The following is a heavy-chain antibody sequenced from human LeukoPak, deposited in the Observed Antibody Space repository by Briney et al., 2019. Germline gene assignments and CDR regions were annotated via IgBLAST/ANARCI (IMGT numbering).Heavy chain of an antibody. V-gene: IGHV4-4*07. CDR2: IYNSGST. J-gene: IGHJ4*02. D-gene: IGHD6-13*01. CDR1: GGSISSYC. CDR3: ARSAFLVTAPGLYYFDY. Sequence: SETLSLTRTVSGGSISSYCWSWIRQPAGKGLEWIGHIYNSGSTNYNPSLKGRVTMSVATSKNQFSLHLSSVTAADTAVYYCARSAFLVTAPGLYYFDYWGQGTLVAVSS.